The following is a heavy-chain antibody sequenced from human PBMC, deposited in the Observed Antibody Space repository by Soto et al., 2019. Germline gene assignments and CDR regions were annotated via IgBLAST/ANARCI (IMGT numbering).Heavy chain of an antibody. CDR1: GFSLFTSGVG. Sequence: QITLRESGPTLVRPTETLRLTCSFSGFSLFTSGVGVGWFGQSPGKALEWLAVIHWDDDKRYSPSLSSRLAITKDTSINQVVLTMTNVDPVDTGPYYCARFLRPAAAFDLWGQGTVATVSS. CDR2: IHWDDDK. D-gene: IGHD4-17*01. V-gene: IGHV2-5*02. J-gene: IGHJ3*01. CDR3: ARFLRPAAAFDL.